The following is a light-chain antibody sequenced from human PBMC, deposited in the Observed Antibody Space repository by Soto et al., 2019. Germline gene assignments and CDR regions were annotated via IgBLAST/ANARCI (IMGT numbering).Light chain of an antibody. CDR2: SNT. J-gene: IGLJ3*02. CDR1: SSNIGSHT. V-gene: IGLV1-44*01. Sequence: QSVLTQPPSASGTPGQRVTISCSGSSSNIGSHTVNWYQQLPGAAPRLLIYSNTQRPSGVPDRFSGSKSGTSASLAISGLRSEDEADYYCNSYRDTSTFWVFGGGTKLTVL. CDR3: NSYRDTSTFWV.